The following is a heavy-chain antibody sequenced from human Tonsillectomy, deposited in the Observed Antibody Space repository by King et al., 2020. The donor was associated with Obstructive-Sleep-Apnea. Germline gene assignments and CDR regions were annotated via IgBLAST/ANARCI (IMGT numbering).Heavy chain of an antibody. CDR3: ASDSSGYYYYFDY. V-gene: IGHV4-39*07. CDR1: GGSISSSSYY. D-gene: IGHD3-22*01. J-gene: IGHJ4*02. Sequence: QLQESGPGLVKPSETLSLTCTVSGGSISSSSYYWGLIRQPPGKGLEWIGSIYYSGSTYYNPSLKSRVTISVGTSKNQFSLKLSSVTAADTALYYCASDSSGYYYYFDYWGQGTLVTVSS. CDR2: IYYSGST.